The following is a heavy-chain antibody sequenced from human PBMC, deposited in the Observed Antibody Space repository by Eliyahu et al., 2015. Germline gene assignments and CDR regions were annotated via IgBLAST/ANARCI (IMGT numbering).Heavy chain of an antibody. Sequence: EVQLVESGGGLVQPGGSLXLXXXASGXTXXNYDMHWVRQATGKGLEWVSAIGTADDTYYPXSVKGRFTISRENARNSLYLQMNSLKAGDTAVYYCAREVHDILSIGWYFDLWGRGTLVTVSS. CDR2: IGTADDT. CDR3: AREVHDILSIGWYFDL. CDR1: GXTXXNYD. J-gene: IGHJ2*01. V-gene: IGHV3-13*01. D-gene: IGHD3-9*01.